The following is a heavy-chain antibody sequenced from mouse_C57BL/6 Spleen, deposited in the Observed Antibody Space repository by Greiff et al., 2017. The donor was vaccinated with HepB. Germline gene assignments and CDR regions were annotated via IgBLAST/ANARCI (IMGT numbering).Heavy chain of an antibody. CDR1: GYAFSSYW. D-gene: IGHD2-2*01. CDR3: AREGHYGNDAV. J-gene: IGHJ1*03. CDR2: IYPGDGDT. V-gene: IGHV1-80*01. Sequence: QVQLKQSGAELVKPGASVKISCKASGYAFSSYWMNWVKQRPGKGLEWIGQIYPGDGDTNYNGKFKGKATLTADKSSSTAYMQLSSLTSEDSAVYFCAREGHYGNDAVWGTGTTVTVSS.